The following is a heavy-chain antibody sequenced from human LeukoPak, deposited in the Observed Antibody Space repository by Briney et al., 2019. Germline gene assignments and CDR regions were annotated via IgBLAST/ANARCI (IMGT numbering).Heavy chain of an antibody. CDR2: IYSGGST. CDR3: ARGIRPIGYNFY. CDR1: GFTVSSNY. Sequence: GGSLRLSCAASGFTVSSNYKSWVRQAPGKGLEWVSVIYSGGSTYYADSVKGRFTISRDNSKNTLYLQMNSLRAEDTAVYYCARGIRPIGYNFYWGQGTLVTVSS. V-gene: IGHV3-53*01. D-gene: IGHD5-24*01. J-gene: IGHJ4*02.